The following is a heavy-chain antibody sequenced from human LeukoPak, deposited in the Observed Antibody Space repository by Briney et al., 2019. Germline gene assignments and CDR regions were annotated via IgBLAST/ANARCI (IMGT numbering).Heavy chain of an antibody. Sequence: SETLSLTCTVSGGSISSSSYYWGWIRQPPGKGLEWIGSIYYSGSTYYNPSLKSRVTISVDTSKNQFSLKLSSVTAADTAVYYCAREDKDIVVVPAAITWFDPWGQGTLVTVSS. D-gene: IGHD2-2*02. V-gene: IGHV4-39*01. CDR3: AREDKDIVVVPAAITWFDP. J-gene: IGHJ5*02. CDR2: IYYSGST. CDR1: GGSISSSSYY.